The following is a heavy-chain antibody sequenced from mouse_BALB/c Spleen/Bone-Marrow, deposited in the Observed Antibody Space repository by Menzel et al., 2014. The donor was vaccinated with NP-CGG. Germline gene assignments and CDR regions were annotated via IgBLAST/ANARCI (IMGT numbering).Heavy chain of an antibody. Sequence: EVKLQESGPELVKPGSSVKMSCKTSGYSLTDYTIHWVKQSHGKSLEWIGDFNPNNGGTDYNQKFQDKATLTVDKSSRTAFMEFRSLTFEDSAVYYCARARWYDYWGQGTTLTVSS. CDR2: FNPNNGGT. J-gene: IGHJ2*01. D-gene: IGHD1-1*02. CDR3: ARARWYDY. V-gene: IGHV1-22*01. CDR1: GYSLTDYT.